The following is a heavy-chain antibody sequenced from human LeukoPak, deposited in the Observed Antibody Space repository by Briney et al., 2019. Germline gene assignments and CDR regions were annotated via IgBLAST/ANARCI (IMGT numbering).Heavy chain of an antibody. CDR2: ISSSSSYI. CDR3: ARGSAAAIHHPDY. Sequence: GGSLRLSCAASGFTFSSYSMNWVRQDPGKGLEWVSSISSSSSYIYYADSVKGRFTISRDNAKNSLYLQMNSLRAEDTAVYYCARGSAAAIHHPDYWGQGTLVTVSS. D-gene: IGHD2-2*02. CDR1: GFTFSSYS. V-gene: IGHV3-21*01. J-gene: IGHJ4*02.